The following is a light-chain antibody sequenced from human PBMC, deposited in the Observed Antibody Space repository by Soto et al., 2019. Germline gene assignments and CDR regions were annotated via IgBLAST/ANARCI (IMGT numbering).Light chain of an antibody. CDR2: EVR. J-gene: IGLJ2*01. V-gene: IGLV2-23*02. Sequence: QSALTQPASVSGSPGQSITISCTGTSSDIGGYNFVSWYQQHPGKAPKLLIYEVRHRPSGISNRFSGSKSGNTASLTISGLLAEDEAHYYCCSYEDRGSLFGPGTKLTVL. CDR1: SSDIGGYNF. CDR3: CSYEDRGSL.